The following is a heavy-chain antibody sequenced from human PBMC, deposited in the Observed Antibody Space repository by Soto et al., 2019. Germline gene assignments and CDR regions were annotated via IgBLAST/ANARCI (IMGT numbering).Heavy chain of an antibody. J-gene: IGHJ6*02. V-gene: IGHV4-31*03. CDR2: IYNSGST. CDR1: RGSITSSGYY. CDR3: ARGNPFNYAGFDV. Sequence: QVQLLESGPGLVKPSQTLSLTCSVSRGSITSSGYYWSWIRQHPGKGLEWIGDIYNSGSTHYNPSLKSRVSILLDTSNNQFSLKLTSVTAADTAVYYCARGNPFNYAGFDVWGQGTTVAVSS. D-gene: IGHD3-16*01.